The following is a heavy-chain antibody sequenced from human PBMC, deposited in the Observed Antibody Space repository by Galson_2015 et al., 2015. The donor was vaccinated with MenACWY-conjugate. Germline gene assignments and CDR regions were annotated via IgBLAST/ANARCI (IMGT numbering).Heavy chain of an antibody. D-gene: IGHD2-2*01. Sequence: SLRLSCAASGFTFSSYGMHWVRQAPGKGLEWVAFIRYDGSNKYYADSVKGRFTISRDNSKNTLYLQMNSLRAEDTAVYYCAKGTAGNVVVPLDYWGQGTLVTVSS. J-gene: IGHJ4*02. CDR1: GFTFSSYG. CDR2: IRYDGSNK. V-gene: IGHV3-30*02. CDR3: AKGTAGNVVVPLDY.